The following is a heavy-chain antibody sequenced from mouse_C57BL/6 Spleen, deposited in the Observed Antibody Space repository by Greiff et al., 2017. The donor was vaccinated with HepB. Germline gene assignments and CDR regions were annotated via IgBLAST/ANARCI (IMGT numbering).Heavy chain of an antibody. D-gene: IGHD2-12*01. J-gene: IGHJ3*01. V-gene: IGHV1-55*01. CDR3: ARTELVGYSYDGAWFAY. CDR2: IYPGSGST. CDR1: GYTFTSYW. Sequence: QVQLQQPGAELVKPGASVKMSCKASGYTFTSYWITWVKQRPGQGLEWIGDIYPGSGSTNYNEKFKSKATLTVDTSSSTAYMQLSSLTSEDSAVYYCARTELVGYSYDGAWFAYWGQGTLVTVSA.